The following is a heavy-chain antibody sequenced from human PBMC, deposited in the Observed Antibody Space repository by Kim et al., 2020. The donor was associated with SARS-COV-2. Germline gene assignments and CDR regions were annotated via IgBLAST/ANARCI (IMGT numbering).Heavy chain of an antibody. J-gene: IGHJ4*02. Sequence: SETLSLTCAVYGGSFSGYYWSWIRQPPGKGLEWIGEINHSGSTNYNPSLKSRVTISVDTSKNQFSLKLSSVTAADTAVYYCARGNSYGRYNFDYWGQGTL. D-gene: IGHD5-18*01. CDR3: ARGNSYGRYNFDY. V-gene: IGHV4-34*01. CDR2: INHSGST. CDR1: GGSFSGYY.